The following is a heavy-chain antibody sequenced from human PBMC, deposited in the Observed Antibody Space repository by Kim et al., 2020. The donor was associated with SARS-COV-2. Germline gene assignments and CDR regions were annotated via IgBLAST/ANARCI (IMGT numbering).Heavy chain of an antibody. Sequence: GGSLRLSCAASGFTFSNDWMSWVRQAPGKGLEWVGRIKSKTDGGTTDYAAPVKGRFTISRDDSKNTLYLQMNSLKTEDTAVYYCTTDRGRWVLPAADWGQRTLVTISS. CDR2: IKSKTDGGTT. CDR3: TTDRGRWVLPAAD. J-gene: IGHJ1*01. D-gene: IGHD2-2*01. V-gene: IGHV3-15*01. CDR1: GFTFSNDW.